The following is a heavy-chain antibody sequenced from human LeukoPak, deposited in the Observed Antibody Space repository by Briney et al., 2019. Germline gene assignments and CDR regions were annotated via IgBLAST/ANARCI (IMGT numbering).Heavy chain of an antibody. CDR2: ISSSGSTI. V-gene: IGHV3-48*03. D-gene: IGHD4-23*01. CDR1: GYTFSSYE. CDR3: ASLYGGFYY. Sequence: GGSLGLFCAASGYTFSSYEMNWVRQAPGKGLEWVSYISSSGSTIYYADSVKGRFTISRDNAKNSLYLQMNSLRAEDTAVYYCASLYGGFYYWGQGTLVTVSS. J-gene: IGHJ4*02.